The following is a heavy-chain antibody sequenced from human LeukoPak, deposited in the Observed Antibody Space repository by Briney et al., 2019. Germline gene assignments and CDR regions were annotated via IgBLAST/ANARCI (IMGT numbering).Heavy chain of an antibody. J-gene: IGHJ4*02. Sequence: ASVKVSCKASGYTFTSYGISWVRQAPGQGLEWMGWISAYNGNTNYAQKLQGRVTMTEDTSTDTAYMELSSLRSEDTAVYYCATVSRYDFWSGYVYWGQGTLVTVSS. D-gene: IGHD3-3*01. CDR1: GYTFTSYG. CDR3: ATVSRYDFWSGYVY. V-gene: IGHV1-18*01. CDR2: ISAYNGNT.